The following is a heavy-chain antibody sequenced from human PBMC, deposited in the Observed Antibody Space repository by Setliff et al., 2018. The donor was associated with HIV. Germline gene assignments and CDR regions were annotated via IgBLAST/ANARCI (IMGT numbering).Heavy chain of an antibody. J-gene: IGHJ4*02. V-gene: IGHV1-46*01. CDR3: VRREADYGTKAGFRY. CDR1: GYIFSNYH. CDR2: INPSGAGT. D-gene: IGHD4-17*01. Sequence: ASVKVSCKPSGYIFSNYHLHWVRQGPGQGLEWMGLINPSGAGTSYAQKFEGRVTMTRYTSTDTVYMELSSLKSDDTAVYYCVRREADYGTKAGFRYWGQGTGVTVSS.